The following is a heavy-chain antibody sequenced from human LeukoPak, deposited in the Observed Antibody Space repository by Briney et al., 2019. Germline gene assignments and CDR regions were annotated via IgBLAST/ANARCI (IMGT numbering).Heavy chain of an antibody. CDR2: ISSSSTTK. CDR1: GFSFSSCE. CDR3: ARGGSTGYDYNAFDI. J-gene: IGHJ3*02. V-gene: IGHV3-48*03. D-gene: IGHD3-16*01. Sequence: GGSLRLSCAASGFSFSSCEMNWVRQSPGKGLEWVSYISSSSTTKLYADSVKGRFTISRDNSKNSLYMQMNSLSAEDTAVYYCARGGSTGYDYNAFDIWGQGTMVTVSS.